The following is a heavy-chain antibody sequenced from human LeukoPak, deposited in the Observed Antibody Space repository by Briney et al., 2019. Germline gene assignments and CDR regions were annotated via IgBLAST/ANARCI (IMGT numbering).Heavy chain of an antibody. D-gene: IGHD1-1*01. CDR3: ARSAGPRRALEGMDV. J-gene: IGHJ6*02. V-gene: IGHV4-59*08. CDR1: CGSISSYY. Sequence: SETLSLTCTVYCGSISSYYWSWIRQPPGKGLEWIGYIYYSGSTNYNPSLKSRVTISVDTSKNQFSLKLSSVTAADTAVYYCARSAGPRRALEGMDVWGQGTTVTLSS. CDR2: IYYSGST.